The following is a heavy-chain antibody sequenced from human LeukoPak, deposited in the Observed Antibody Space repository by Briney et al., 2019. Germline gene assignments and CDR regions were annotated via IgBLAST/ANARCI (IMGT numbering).Heavy chain of an antibody. CDR2: FNHSGST. J-gene: IGHJ3*02. CDR1: GGSFRGYY. CDR3: ARSNWFYCSSTSCYAGGAFDI. D-gene: IGHD2-2*01. Sequence: PSETLSLTCAVYGGSFRGYYWIWLRHPPGKGLEWFGEFNHSGSTNYNPSLKSRVTISVDTSKNQFSLKLSSVTAADTAVYYCARSNWFYCSSTSCYAGGAFDIWGQGTMVTVSS. V-gene: IGHV4-34*01.